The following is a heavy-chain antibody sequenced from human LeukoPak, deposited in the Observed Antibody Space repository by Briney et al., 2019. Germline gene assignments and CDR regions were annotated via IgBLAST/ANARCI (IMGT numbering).Heavy chain of an antibody. D-gene: IGHD6-13*01. J-gene: IGHJ6*02. Sequence: PSETLSLTCAVYGGSFSGYYWSWIRQPPGKGLEWIGEINHSGSTNYNPSLKSRVTISVDTSKNQFSLKLSSVTAADTAVYYCARAAYSSSWYGPKYYYYYGMDVWGQGTTVTVSS. CDR1: GGSFSGYY. CDR2: INHSGST. V-gene: IGHV4-34*01. CDR3: ARAAYSSSWYGPKYYYYYGMDV.